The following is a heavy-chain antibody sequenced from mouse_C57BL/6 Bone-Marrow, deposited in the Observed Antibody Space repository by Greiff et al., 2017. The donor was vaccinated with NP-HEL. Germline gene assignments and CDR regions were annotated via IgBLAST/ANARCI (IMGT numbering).Heavy chain of an antibody. J-gene: IGHJ4*01. V-gene: IGHV5-9-1*02. D-gene: IGHD1-1*01. CDR3: TRAPYYYGSSPYYYAMDY. CDR1: GFTFSSYA. Sequence: EVQLVESGEGLVKPGGSLKLSCAASGFTFSSYAMSWVRQTPEKRLEWVAYISSGGDYIYYADTVTGRFTISRDNARNTLYPQVNCLKSEDTAMYYCTRAPYYYGSSPYYYAMDYWGQGTSVTVSS. CDR2: ISSGGDYI.